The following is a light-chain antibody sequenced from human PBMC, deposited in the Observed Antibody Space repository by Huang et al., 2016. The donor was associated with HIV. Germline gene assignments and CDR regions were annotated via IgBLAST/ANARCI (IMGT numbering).Light chain of an antibody. J-gene: IGKJ2*01. CDR3: QQYDNWPYT. CDR1: QSVGSK. CDR2: GTA. V-gene: IGKV3-15*01. Sequence: EIVMTQSPATLSVSPGERATLSCRASQSVGSKLAWYQQKPGQAPRLLIYGTATRATGIPARCSGSGSGTEFNSTISSLQSEDIAVYYCQQYDNWPYTFGQGTKVEIK.